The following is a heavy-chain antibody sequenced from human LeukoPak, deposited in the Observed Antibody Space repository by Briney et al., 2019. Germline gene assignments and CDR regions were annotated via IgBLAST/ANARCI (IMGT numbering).Heavy chain of an antibody. CDR1: GGSISRGGYS. D-gene: IGHD4-17*01. CDR3: ARGGHDYGDYLFYFDY. J-gene: IGHJ4*02. Sequence: PSQTLSLTCAVSGGSISRGGYSWSWIRQPPGKGLEWIGYIYHSGSTYYNPSLKSRVTISVDRSKNQFSLKLSSVTAADTAVYYCARGGHDYGDYLFYFDYWGQGTLVTVSS. V-gene: IGHV4-30-2*01. CDR2: IYHSGST.